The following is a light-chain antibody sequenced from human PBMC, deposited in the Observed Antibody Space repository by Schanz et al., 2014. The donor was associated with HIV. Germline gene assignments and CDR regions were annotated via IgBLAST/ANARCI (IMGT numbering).Light chain of an antibody. Sequence: EIVLTQSPGTLSLSPGERATLSCRASQSVSSSYLAWYQQKPGQAPRLLIYGASRRATGIPDRFSGTGSGTKLTLTISRLQSEDFAVYYCQQYNDWPRTFGQGTKVEIK. CDR1: QSVSSSY. CDR2: GAS. CDR3: QQYNDWPRT. J-gene: IGKJ1*01. V-gene: IGKV3-20*01.